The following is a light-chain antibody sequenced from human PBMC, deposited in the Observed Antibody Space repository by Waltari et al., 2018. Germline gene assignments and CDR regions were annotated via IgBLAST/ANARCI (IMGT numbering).Light chain of an antibody. CDR2: LGS. Sequence: DIVMTQSSLSLPVTPGEPASIPCRSRQSLLHSNGYNYLDWYLQKPGQSPQLLIYLGSNRASGVPDRFSGSGSGTDFTLKISRVEAEDVGVYYCMQALQTPRFGQGTKLEIK. V-gene: IGKV2-28*01. J-gene: IGKJ2*03. CDR1: QSLLHSNGYNY. CDR3: MQALQTPR.